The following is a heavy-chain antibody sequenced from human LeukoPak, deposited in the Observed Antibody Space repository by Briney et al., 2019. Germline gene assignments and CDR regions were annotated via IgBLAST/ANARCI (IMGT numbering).Heavy chain of an antibody. CDR3: ARLSITMIGGNDY. J-gene: IGHJ4*02. Sequence: ASVKVSCKASGYTFTGYYMHWVRQAPGQGLEWMGWINPNRGGTNYAQKFQGRVTMTRDTSISTAYMELSRLRSDDTAVYYCARLSITMIGGNDYWGQGTLVTVSS. CDR2: INPNRGGT. D-gene: IGHD3-22*01. CDR1: GYTFTGYY. V-gene: IGHV1-2*02.